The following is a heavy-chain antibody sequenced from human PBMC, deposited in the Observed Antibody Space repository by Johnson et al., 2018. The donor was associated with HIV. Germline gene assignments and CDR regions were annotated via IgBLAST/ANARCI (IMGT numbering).Heavy chain of an antibody. Sequence: QVQLVESGGGVVQPGRSLRLSCAASGFTFTSYTIHWVRQAPGKGLEWVALISSAGTNKYYADSVKDRFIISRDNSKNTLYVEMNSLRVEDTALYYCARDRCSSTTCLDAFDIWGQGTMVTVSS. CDR2: ISSAGTNK. CDR1: GFTFTSYT. D-gene: IGHD2-2*01. V-gene: IGHV3-30-3*01. J-gene: IGHJ3*02. CDR3: ARDRCSSTTCLDAFDI.